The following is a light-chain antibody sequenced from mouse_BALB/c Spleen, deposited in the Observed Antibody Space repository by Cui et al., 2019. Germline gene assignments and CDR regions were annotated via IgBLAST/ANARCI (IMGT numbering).Light chain of an antibody. CDR3: QQSNEDPPT. Sequence: DIVLTQSPASLAVSLGQRATISCRASESVYSYGNSFMYWYQQKPGQPPKLLIYRASNLESGIPARFSGSGSRTDFTLTINPVEADDVATYYCQQSNEDPPTFGGGTKLEIK. CDR1: ESVYSYGNSF. J-gene: IGKJ1*01. CDR2: RAS. V-gene: IGKV3-5*01.